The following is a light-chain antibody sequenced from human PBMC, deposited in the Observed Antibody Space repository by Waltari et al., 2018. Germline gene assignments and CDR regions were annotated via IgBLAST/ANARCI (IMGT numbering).Light chain of an antibody. J-gene: IGKJ4*01. CDR1: QSISNN. CDR2: GAS. V-gene: IGKV3-15*01. Sequence: EIVMTQSPATLSVSPGERATLSYRASQSISNNLAWYQEKPGQAPRLLIFGASTRATGIPARFSGSGSGTDFTLTISSLQSEDFAVYYCQQYNNWPPLTFGGGTKVEIK. CDR3: QQYNNWPPLT.